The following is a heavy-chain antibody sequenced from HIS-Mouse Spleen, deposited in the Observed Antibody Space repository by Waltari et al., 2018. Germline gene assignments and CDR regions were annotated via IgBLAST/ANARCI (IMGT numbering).Heavy chain of an antibody. J-gene: IGHJ2*01. Sequence: QLQLQESGPGLVKPSETLSLTCHVPGGSISSRSYSWGWIRQPPGKGLEWIGSIYYSGSTYYNPSLKSRVTISVDTSKNQFSLKLSSVTAADTAVYYCAREIPYSSSWYDWYFDLWGRGTLVTVSS. CDR3: AREIPYSSSWYDWYFDL. D-gene: IGHD6-13*01. V-gene: IGHV4-39*07. CDR2: IYYSGST. CDR1: GGSISSRSYS.